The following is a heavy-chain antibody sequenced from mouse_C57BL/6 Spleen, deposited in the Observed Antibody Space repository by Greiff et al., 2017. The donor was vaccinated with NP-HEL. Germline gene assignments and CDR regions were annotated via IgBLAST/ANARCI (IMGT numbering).Heavy chain of an antibody. CDR1: GYAFSSSW. D-gene: IGHD2-4*01. J-gene: IGHJ3*01. Sequence: QVQLQQSGPELVKPGASVKISCKASGYAFSSSWMNWVKQRPGKGLEWIGRIYPGDGDTNYNGKFKGKATLTADKSSSTAYMQLSSLTSEDSAVYFCARSDYGGFAYWGQGTLVTVSA. V-gene: IGHV1-82*01. CDR2: IYPGDGDT. CDR3: ARSDYGGFAY.